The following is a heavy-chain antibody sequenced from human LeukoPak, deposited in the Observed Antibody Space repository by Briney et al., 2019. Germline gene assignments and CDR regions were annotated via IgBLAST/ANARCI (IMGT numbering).Heavy chain of an antibody. D-gene: IGHD3-10*01. J-gene: IGHJ4*02. CDR1: GFTFSGYA. CDR3: AREGSGSYYRPFDY. CDR2: ISYDGSNK. Sequence: GGSLRLSCAASGFTFSGYAIHWVRQAPGKGLEWVAVISYDGSNKYYADSVKGRFTISRDNSKNTLYLQMNSLRAEDTAVYYCAREGSGSYYRPFDYWGQGTLVTVSS. V-gene: IGHV3-30*04.